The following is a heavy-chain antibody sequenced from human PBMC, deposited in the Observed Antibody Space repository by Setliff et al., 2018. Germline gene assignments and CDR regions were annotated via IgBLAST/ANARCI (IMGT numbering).Heavy chain of an antibody. D-gene: IGHD3-3*01. CDR1: GFSFSSYA. CDR3: AKSPHDFWSGRVFFDY. Sequence: GGSLRLSCAASGFSFSSYAMSWVRQAPGKGLEWVSTIIGSGISTYYADSVQGRVTISRDNHKNTLHLQMNSLRVEDTAIYYCAKSPHDFWSGRVFFDYWGQGMLGTVS. V-gene: IGHV3-23*01. J-gene: IGHJ4*01. CDR2: IIGSGIST.